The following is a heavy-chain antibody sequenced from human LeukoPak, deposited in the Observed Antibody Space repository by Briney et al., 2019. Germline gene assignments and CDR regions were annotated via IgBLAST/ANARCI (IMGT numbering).Heavy chain of an antibody. CDR2: ISYDGSNK. CDR1: GFTFSSYG. CDR3: AKQTWVTETEDYFDY. J-gene: IGHJ4*02. D-gene: IGHD5-18*01. V-gene: IGHV3-30*18. Sequence: GGSLRLSCAASGFTFSSYGMHWVRQAPGKGLEWVAVISYDGSNKYYADSVKGRFTISRDNSKNTLYLQMNSLRAEDTAVYYCAKQTWVTETEDYFDYWGQGTLVTVPS.